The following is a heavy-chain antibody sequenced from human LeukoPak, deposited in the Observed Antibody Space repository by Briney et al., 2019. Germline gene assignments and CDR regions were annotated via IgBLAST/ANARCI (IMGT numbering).Heavy chain of an antibody. D-gene: IGHD1-14*01. V-gene: IGHV3-11*04. Sequence: GGSLRLSCAASGFTFSDYYMSWIRQAPGKGLEWVSYIKSRCSTIYYADSVKGRHTISGDNAKNSLYLQMNSLRAEDTAVYYCARLLTGAFDIWGQGTMVSVSS. J-gene: IGHJ3*02. CDR3: ARLLTGAFDI. CDR2: IKSRCSTI. CDR1: GFTFSDYY.